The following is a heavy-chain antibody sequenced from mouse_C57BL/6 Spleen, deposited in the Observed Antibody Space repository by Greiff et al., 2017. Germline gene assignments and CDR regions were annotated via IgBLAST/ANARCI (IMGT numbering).Heavy chain of an antibody. CDR2: ISYDGSN. V-gene: IGHV3-6*01. CDR3: ARVYDGGFAY. Sequence: VQLKESGPGLVKPSQSLSLTCSVTGYSITSGYYWNWIRQFPGNKLEWMGYISYDGSNNYNPSLKNRISITRDTSKNQFFLKLNSVTTEDTATYYCARVYDGGFAYWGQGTLVTVSA. D-gene: IGHD2-3*01. CDR1: GYSITSGYY. J-gene: IGHJ3*01.